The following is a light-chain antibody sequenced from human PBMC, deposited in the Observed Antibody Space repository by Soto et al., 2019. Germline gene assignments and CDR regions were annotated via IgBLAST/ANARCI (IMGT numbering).Light chain of an antibody. CDR1: QSVSSSY. V-gene: IGKV3-20*01. Sequence: EIVLTQSPGTLSLSPGERATLSCRASQSVSSSYLAWYQQKPGQAPRLLIYGASSRATGIPDRFSGGGSGTDFTLTISTLEPEDFAVYYCQQYGSSPWTFGQGTKVEIK. CDR2: GAS. J-gene: IGKJ1*01. CDR3: QQYGSSPWT.